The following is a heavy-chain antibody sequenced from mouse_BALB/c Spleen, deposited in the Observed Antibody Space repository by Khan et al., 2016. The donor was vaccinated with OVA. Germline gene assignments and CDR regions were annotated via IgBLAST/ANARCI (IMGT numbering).Heavy chain of an antibody. CDR1: GYSFTNYG. V-gene: IGHV9-3-1*01. CDR2: INTYTGDA. CDR3: ARPPYFYYTLAY. J-gene: IGHJ4*01. Sequence: QIQLVQSGPELKKPGETVKISCKASGYSFTNYGMNWVKQSPGKALKWMGWINTYTGDATYADDLEGRFAFSLETSANTAYLQINILKSEDTATYCCARPPYFYYTLAYWGQGTSVTVSS. D-gene: IGHD2-10*01.